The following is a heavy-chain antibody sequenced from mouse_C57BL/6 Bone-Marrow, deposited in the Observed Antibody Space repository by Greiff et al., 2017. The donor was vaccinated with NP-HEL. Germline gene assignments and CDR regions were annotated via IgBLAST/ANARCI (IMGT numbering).Heavy chain of an antibody. CDR2: INPNNGGT. V-gene: IGHV1-18*01. D-gene: IGHD1-1*01. CDR1: GYTFTDYN. CDR3: ARKGIDGSSIYWYFDV. J-gene: IGHJ1*03. Sequence: DVQLQESGPELVKPGASVKIPCKASGYTFTDYNMDWVKQSHGKSLEWIGDINPNNGGTIYNQKFKGKATLTVDKSSSTAYMELRSLTSEDTAVYYCARKGIDGSSIYWYFDVWGTGTTVTVSS.